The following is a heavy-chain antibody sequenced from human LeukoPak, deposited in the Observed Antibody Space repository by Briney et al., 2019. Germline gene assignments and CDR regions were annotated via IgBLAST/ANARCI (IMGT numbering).Heavy chain of an antibody. Sequence: GGSLRLSCAASGFIFNNYGLIWVRQAPGKGLEWVSAISNDGGGTNYADFVKGRFTISRDNSKNTLFLQMNSLRAEDTAVYYCARDRVDSYYYYYMDVWGKGTTVTVSS. CDR3: ARDRVDSYYYYYMDV. J-gene: IGHJ6*03. CDR1: GFIFNNYG. CDR2: ISNDGGGT. D-gene: IGHD2-15*01. V-gene: IGHV3-23*01.